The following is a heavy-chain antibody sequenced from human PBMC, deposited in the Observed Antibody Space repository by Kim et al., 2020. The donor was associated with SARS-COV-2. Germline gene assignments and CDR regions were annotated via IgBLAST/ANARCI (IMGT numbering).Heavy chain of an antibody. J-gene: IGHJ3*02. CDR3: AKDCGMGGTRDI. CDR1: GYTFTDYY. D-gene: IGHD1-1*01. Sequence: ASVKVSCKASGYTFTDYYIQWVRQAPGQGLEWMGRIHPNSGITNYVEKFQGRVTMTRDTSISTAYMYLSSLRSDDTAVYYCAKDCGMGGTRDIWGQGTMV. V-gene: IGHV1-2*06. CDR2: IHPNSGIT.